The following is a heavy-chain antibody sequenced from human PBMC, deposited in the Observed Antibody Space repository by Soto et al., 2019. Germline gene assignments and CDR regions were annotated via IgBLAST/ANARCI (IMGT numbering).Heavy chain of an antibody. CDR3: ARVLLRYFDWLLSRYGFSMDV. J-gene: IGHJ6*02. CDR2: ISAYNGNT. D-gene: IGHD3-9*01. CDR1: GYTFTSYG. V-gene: IGHV1-18*01. Sequence: ASVKVSCKASGYTFTSYGISWVRQAPGQGLERMGWISAYNGNTNYAQKLQGRVTMTTDTSTSTAYMELRSLRSDDTAVYYCARVLLRYFDWLLSRYGFSMDVWGQGTTVTVSS.